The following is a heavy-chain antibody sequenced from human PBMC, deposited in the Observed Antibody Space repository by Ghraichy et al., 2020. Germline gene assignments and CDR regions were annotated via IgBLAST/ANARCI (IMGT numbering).Heavy chain of an antibody. CDR1: GGSISSYY. J-gene: IGHJ3*02. V-gene: IGHV4-59*01. D-gene: IGHD6-13*01. CDR2: IYYSGST. CDR3: AREGIAAAGTRAFDI. Sequence: SQTLSLTCTVSGGSISSYYLSWIRQPPGKGLEWIGYIYYSGSTNYNPSIKSRVTISVETSKNQFYLKLSSVTAADTAVYYCAREGIAAAGTRAFDIWGQGPMVTVSS.